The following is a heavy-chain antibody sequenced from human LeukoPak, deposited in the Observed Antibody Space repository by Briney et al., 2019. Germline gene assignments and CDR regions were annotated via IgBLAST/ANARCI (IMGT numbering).Heavy chain of an antibody. Sequence: PSETLSLTCTVSGGSISIYYWTWIRQPPGKGLECIGYIYDSGSTNYNPSLKSRVTISVDTSKNQFSLTMSSVTAADTAVYYCARSRGVVNYSYYGMDVWGQGTTVTVSS. CDR1: GGSISIYY. J-gene: IGHJ6*02. V-gene: IGHV4-59*01. D-gene: IGHD3-3*01. CDR3: ARSRGVVNYSYYGMDV. CDR2: IYDSGST.